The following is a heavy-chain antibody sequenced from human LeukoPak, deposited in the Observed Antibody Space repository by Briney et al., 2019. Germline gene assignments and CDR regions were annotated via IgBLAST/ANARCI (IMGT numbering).Heavy chain of an antibody. CDR2: IYYSGST. D-gene: IGHD6-13*01. V-gene: IGHV4-39*01. Sequence: SETLSLTCTVSGGSISSRSYYWGWIRQPPGKGLEWIGSIYYSGSTYYKSSLKSRVTISVDTSKNQFSLKLSSVTAADTAVYYCARRNIAGAGTLRWFDPWGQGTLVTVSS. J-gene: IGHJ5*02. CDR1: GGSISSRSYY. CDR3: ARRNIAGAGTLRWFDP.